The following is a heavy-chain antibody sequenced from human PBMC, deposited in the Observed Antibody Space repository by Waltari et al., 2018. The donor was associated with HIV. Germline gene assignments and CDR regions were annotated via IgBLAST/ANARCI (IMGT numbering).Heavy chain of an antibody. J-gene: IGHJ4*02. CDR3: ASFLYDTSGYHYWGSNYFDN. Sequence: EVQLVESGGGLVQPGGSLRLSCAASGFSFSSYWMYWIRQAPGRGLVWVSRINTDGTSARYADSVEGRFTIARDNAKNTLYLQMNSLRPEDTAVYYCASFLYDTSGYHYWGSNYFDNWGQGTLVTVSS. CDR2: INTDGTSA. D-gene: IGHD3-22*01. V-gene: IGHV3-74*01. CDR1: GFSFSSYW.